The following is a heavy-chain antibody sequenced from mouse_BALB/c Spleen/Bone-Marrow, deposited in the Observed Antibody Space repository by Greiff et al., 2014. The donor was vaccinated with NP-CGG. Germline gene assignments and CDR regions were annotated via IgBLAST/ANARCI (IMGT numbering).Heavy chain of an antibody. CDR1: GFNIKDTY. CDR3: ARGGNYGWFAY. V-gene: IGHV14-3*02. CDR2: IDPANGDI. J-gene: IGHJ3*01. D-gene: IGHD2-1*01. Sequence: VQLQQSGAELVKPGASVKLSCTASGFNIKDTYMHWVKQRPEQGLEWIGRIDPANGDIIYDPKFQGKATITADTSSNTTYLQLSSRTSEGTAVYYCARGGNYGWFAYWGQGTLVTVS.